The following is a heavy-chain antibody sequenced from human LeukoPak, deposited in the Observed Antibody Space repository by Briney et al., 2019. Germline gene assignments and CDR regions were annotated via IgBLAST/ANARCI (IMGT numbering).Heavy chain of an antibody. CDR3: ARLRPWGSKYYFDY. V-gene: IGHV4-61*01. CDR2: IYDSGSP. CDR1: GGSVSSGSYY. Sequence: SETLSLTCTVSGGSVSSGSYYWSWIRHPPGEGLEWIGHIYDSGSPNYNPSLKSRVTISVDTSKNQFSLKVSSVTATDTAVYYCARLRPWGSKYYFDYWGQGTLVTVSS. D-gene: IGHD3-16*01. J-gene: IGHJ4*02.